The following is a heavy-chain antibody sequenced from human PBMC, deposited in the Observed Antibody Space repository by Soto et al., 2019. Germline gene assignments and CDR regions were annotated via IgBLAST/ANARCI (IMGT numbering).Heavy chain of an antibody. V-gene: IGHV3-53*05. CDR2: IYSGGST. J-gene: IGHJ6*02. CDR1: GFTVSSNY. Sequence: GGSLRLSCAASGFTVSSNYMSWVRQAPGKGLEWVSVIYSGGSTYYADSVKGRFTISRDNSKNTLYLQMNSLRAEDTAVYYCAKVYRWAAAPPYYYYGMDVWGQGTTVTVSS. CDR3: AKVYRWAAAPPYYYYGMDV. D-gene: IGHD6-6*01.